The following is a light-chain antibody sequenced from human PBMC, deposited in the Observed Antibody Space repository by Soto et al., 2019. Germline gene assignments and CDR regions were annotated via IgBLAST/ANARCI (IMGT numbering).Light chain of an antibody. J-gene: IGKJ1*01. CDR2: KAS. CDR1: QTISSY. CDR3: QQYNTS. Sequence: DIQMTQSPSTLSASVGDRVTITCRASQTISSYLAWYQQKPGKAPKLLIYKASSLESGVPSRFSGSGSGTESTLTISSLQPDDFANYYCQQYNTSFGQGTKVEIK. V-gene: IGKV1-5*03.